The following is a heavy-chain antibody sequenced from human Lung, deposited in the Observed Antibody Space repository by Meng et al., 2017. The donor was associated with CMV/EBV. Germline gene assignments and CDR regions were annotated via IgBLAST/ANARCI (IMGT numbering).Heavy chain of an antibody. CDR3: ARVGQWLPIDY. V-gene: IGHV4-4*02. CDR1: GGSISSSNW. D-gene: IGHD6-19*01. Sequence: VESLRSGPGLVKPSWPLCLTCAVSGGSISSSNWWSWVRQPPGKGLEWIGEIYHSGSTNYNPSLKSRVTISVDKSKNQFSLNLSSVTAADTAVYYCARVGQWLPIDYWGQGTLVTVSS. CDR2: IYHSGST. J-gene: IGHJ4*02.